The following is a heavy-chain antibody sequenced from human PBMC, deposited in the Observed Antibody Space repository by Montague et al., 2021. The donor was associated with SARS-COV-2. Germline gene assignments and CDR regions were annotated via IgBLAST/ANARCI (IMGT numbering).Heavy chain of an antibody. J-gene: IGHJ4*02. CDR1: GGSISSSTYY. V-gene: IGHV4-39*01. CDR3: ATQEDPSGWIPGPFDF. Sequence: SETLPLTCSVSGGSISSSTYYWAWIRQPPGKGLEWIGSIYYRGSTYYNPSLKSRVFISVDTSKKQLSLTLTSVTAADTAVYYCATQEDPSGWIPGPFDFWGQGTLLSVSS. CDR2: IYYRGST. D-gene: IGHD6-19*01.